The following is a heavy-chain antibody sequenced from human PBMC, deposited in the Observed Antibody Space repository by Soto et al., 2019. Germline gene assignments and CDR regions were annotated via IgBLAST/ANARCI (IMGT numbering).Heavy chain of an antibody. CDR1: GYTFTSYA. J-gene: IGHJ2*01. CDR2: VNAGNGNT. Sequence: SVKVSCKASGYTFTSYAMHWVRQAPGQRLEWMGWVNAGNGNTKYSQKFQGRVTITRDTSASTAYMELSSLRSEDTAVYYCARAPSWWYFDLWGRGTLVTVSS. V-gene: IGHV1-3*01. CDR3: ARAPSWWYFDL.